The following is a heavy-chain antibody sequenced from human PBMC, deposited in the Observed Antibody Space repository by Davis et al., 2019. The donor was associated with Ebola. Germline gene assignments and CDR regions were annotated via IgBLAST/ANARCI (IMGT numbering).Heavy chain of an antibody. CDR2: TYYSSKWYK. J-gene: IGHJ4*02. CDR3: ARGWLRSPGFDY. V-gene: IGHV6-1*01. CDR1: GDSVSSNSGA. D-gene: IGHD5-12*01. Sequence: HSQTLSLTCDISGDSVSSNSGAWNWIRQSPSRGLEWLGRTYYSSKWYKDYAVSVKSRITINLDTSKNQFSLLLNSVTPEDTAVYFCARGWLRSPGFDYWGQGTLVTVSS.